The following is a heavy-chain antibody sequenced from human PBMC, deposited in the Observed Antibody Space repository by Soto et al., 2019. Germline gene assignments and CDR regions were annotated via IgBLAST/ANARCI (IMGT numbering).Heavy chain of an antibody. Sequence: ASVKVSCKASGYTFTSYGISWVRQAPGQGLEWMGWISAYNGNTNYAQKLQGRATMTTDTSTSTAYMELRSLRSDDTAVYYCARDRPLLWFGELLFDIWGQGTMVTVSS. CDR3: ARDRPLLWFGELLFDI. J-gene: IGHJ3*02. CDR2: ISAYNGNT. V-gene: IGHV1-18*04. D-gene: IGHD3-10*01. CDR1: GYTFTSYG.